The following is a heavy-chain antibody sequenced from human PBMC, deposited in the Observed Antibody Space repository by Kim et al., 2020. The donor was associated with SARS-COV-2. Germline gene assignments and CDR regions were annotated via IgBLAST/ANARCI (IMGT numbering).Heavy chain of an antibody. Sequence: SETLSPTCTVSGGSISSYYWSWIRQPPGKGLEWIGYIYYSGSTNYNPSLKSRVTISVDTSKNQFSLKLSSVTAADTAVYYCARVGYYYDSSGYYYWFDPWGQGTLVTVSS. CDR3: ARVGYYYDSSGYYYWFDP. CDR2: IYYSGST. J-gene: IGHJ5*02. D-gene: IGHD3-22*01. CDR1: GGSISSYY. V-gene: IGHV4-59*01.